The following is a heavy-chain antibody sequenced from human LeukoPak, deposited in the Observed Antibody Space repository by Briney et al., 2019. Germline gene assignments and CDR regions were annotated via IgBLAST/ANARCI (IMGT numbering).Heavy chain of an antibody. Sequence: GGSLRLSCAASGFTFSNAWMSWVRQAPGKGLEWVGRIKRKTDGGTTDYAAPVKGRFSISRDDSKNMLYLQMNTLKTEDTAVYYCTPDEWSWGPGILVTVSS. CDR3: TPDEWS. CDR2: IKRKTDGGTT. J-gene: IGHJ5*02. D-gene: IGHD3-3*01. CDR1: GFTFSNAW. V-gene: IGHV3-15*01.